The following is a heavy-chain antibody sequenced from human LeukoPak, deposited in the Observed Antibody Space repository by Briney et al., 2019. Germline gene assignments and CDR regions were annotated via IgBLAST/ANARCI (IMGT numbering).Heavy chain of an antibody. CDR1: GGSISSGGYY. Sequence: SSETLSLTCTVSGGSISSGGYYWSWIRQHPGKGLEWIGYIYYSGSTYYNPSLKSRVTISVDTSKNQFSLKLSSVTAADTAVYYCARDNLGLGYYYDSSGYYFGYFDYWGQGTLVTVSS. CDR2: IYYSGST. CDR3: ARDNLGLGYYYDSSGYYFGYFDY. D-gene: IGHD3-22*01. V-gene: IGHV4-31*03. J-gene: IGHJ4*02.